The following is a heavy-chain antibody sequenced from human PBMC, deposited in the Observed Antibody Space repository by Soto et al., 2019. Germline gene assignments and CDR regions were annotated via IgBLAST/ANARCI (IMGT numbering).Heavy chain of an antibody. J-gene: IGHJ5*02. CDR3: ARGLGGYYYWFDP. CDR1: GGSISSYY. V-gene: IGHV4-59*01. Sequence: SETLSLTCTVSGGSISSYYWSWIRQPPGKGLEWIGYIYYSGSTNYNPSLKSRVTISVDTSKNQFSLKLSSVTAADTAVYYCARGLGGYYYWFDPWGQGTLVTVSS. D-gene: IGHD3-22*01. CDR2: IYYSGST.